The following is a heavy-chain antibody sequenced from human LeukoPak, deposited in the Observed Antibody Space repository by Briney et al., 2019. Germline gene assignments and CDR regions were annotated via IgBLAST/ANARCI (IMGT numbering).Heavy chain of an antibody. V-gene: IGHV3-11*01. CDR1: GFTFSDYY. D-gene: IGHD5-12*01. CDR3: ARDRSRWLRLPPAGLDV. Sequence: GGSLRLSCAASGFTFSDYYMSWIRQAPGKGLEWVSYISCSGSTIYYADSVKGRFTISRDNAKNSLYLQMNSLRAEDTAVYYCARDRSRWLRLPPAGLDVWGQGTTVTVSS. CDR2: ISCSGSTI. J-gene: IGHJ6*02.